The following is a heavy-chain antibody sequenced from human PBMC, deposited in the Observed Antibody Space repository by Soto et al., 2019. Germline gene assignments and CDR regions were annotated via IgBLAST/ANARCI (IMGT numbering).Heavy chain of an antibody. Sequence: SETLSLTCTVSGGSISSYYWSWIRHPPGQGLEWIGYIYYSGSTNYNPSLKSRVTISVDTSKNQFSLKLGSVTAADTAVYYCASPLNRHGGYLGYWGQGTLVTVSS. CDR3: ASPLNRHGGYLGY. D-gene: IGHD5-12*01. J-gene: IGHJ4*02. CDR2: IYYSGST. V-gene: IGHV4-59*01. CDR1: GGSISSYY.